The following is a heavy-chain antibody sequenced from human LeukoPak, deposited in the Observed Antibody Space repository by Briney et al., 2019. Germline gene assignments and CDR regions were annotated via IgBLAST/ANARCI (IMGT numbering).Heavy chain of an antibody. J-gene: IGHJ6*02. Sequence: PGGSLRLSCAASGFTFSSYAMHWVRQAPGKGLEWVAVISYDGSNKYYADSVKGRFTISRDNAKNSLYLQMNSLRDEDTAVYYCARDLVVRRITIFGVDPDRYYYGMDVWGQGTTVTVSS. CDR3: ARDLVVRRITIFGVDPDRYYYGMDV. CDR2: ISYDGSNK. D-gene: IGHD3-3*01. V-gene: IGHV3-30-3*01. CDR1: GFTFSSYA.